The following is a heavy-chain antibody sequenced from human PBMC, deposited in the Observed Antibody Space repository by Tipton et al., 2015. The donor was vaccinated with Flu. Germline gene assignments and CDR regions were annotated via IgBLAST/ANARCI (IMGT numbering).Heavy chain of an antibody. D-gene: IGHD6-19*01. CDR2: TYYRSKWYN. CDR1: GDSVSSNSAA. Sequence: LRLSCAISGDSVSSNSAAWNWIRQSPSRGLEWLGRTYYRSKWYNDYAVSVKSRITINPDTSKNQFSLQLNSVTPEDTAVYYCACDRAQWPNYYYYYMDVWGKGTTVTVSS. V-gene: IGHV6-1*01. CDR3: ACDRAQWPNYYYYYMDV. J-gene: IGHJ6*03.